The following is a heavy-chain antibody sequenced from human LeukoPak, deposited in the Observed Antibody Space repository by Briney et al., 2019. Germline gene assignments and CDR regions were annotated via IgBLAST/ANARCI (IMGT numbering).Heavy chain of an antibody. Sequence: PGGSLRLSCAASGFTFSNPWMHWVRQAPGKGLVWVSRINSDGSATAYADSVKGRFTISRDNAENTLYLQMNSLRAEDTAVYYCARGTAGYHSSYFDYWGQGTLVTVSS. J-gene: IGHJ4*02. CDR1: GFTFSNPW. V-gene: IGHV3-74*01. CDR2: INSDGSAT. CDR3: ARGTAGYHSSYFDY. D-gene: IGHD3-16*02.